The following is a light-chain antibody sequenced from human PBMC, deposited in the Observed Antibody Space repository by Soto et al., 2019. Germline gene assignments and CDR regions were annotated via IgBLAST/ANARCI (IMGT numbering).Light chain of an antibody. CDR3: QQVKSYPIT. V-gene: IGKV1-9*01. Sequence: IQVTESASSLCASVLDIFTITFRASQGISSFLVWYQQKPGKAPKVLIYAASTLQSGVPSRFSGSGSGTEFTLTVSSLQPEDFATYYCQQVKSYPITFGQGTRLEIK. CDR1: QGISSF. J-gene: IGKJ5*01. CDR2: AAS.